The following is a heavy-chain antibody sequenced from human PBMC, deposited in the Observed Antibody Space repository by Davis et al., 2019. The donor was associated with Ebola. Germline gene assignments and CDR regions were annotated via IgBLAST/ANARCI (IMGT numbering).Heavy chain of an antibody. CDR3: ARSLGDIVLVPAALVPDC. CDR2: ISSGSSTL. J-gene: IGHJ4*02. CDR1: GFSFSRYD. D-gene: IGHD2-2*01. V-gene: IGHV3-48*02. Sequence: PGGSLRLSCVASGFSFSRYDMNWVRQAPGKGLEWVSYISSGSSTLKYADSVKGRFTISRDNAKNSLYLQMNSLRDEDTAVYYCARSLGDIVLVPAALVPDCWGQGTLVTVSS.